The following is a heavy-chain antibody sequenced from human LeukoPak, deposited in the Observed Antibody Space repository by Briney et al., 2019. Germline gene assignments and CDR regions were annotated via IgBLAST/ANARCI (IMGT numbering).Heavy chain of an antibody. CDR2: IIPIFGTA. Sequence: GASVKVSCKASGGTFSSYAISWVRQAPGQGLEWMGGIIPIFGTANYAQNFQGRVTITADESTSTAYMELSRLRSEDTAVYYCAGRYCSSTSCLQAEYFQHWGQGTLVTVSS. D-gene: IGHD2-2*01. J-gene: IGHJ1*01. CDR1: GGTFSSYA. V-gene: IGHV1-69*13. CDR3: AGRYCSSTSCLQAEYFQH.